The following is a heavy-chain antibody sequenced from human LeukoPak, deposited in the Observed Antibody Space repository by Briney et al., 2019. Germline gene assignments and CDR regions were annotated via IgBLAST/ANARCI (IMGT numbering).Heavy chain of an antibody. CDR3: AKRGYYDADWFDP. D-gene: IGHD3-22*01. J-gene: IGHJ5*02. CDR2: ISYDGSNK. CDR1: RFTFSSSG. V-gene: IGHV3-30*18. Sequence: PGGSLRLSCAASRFTFSSSGMHWVRQAPGKGLEWVAVISYDGSNKYYADSVKGRFTISRDNSMNTLYLQMNSLRAEDTAVYYCAKRGYYDADWFDPWGQGTLVTVSS.